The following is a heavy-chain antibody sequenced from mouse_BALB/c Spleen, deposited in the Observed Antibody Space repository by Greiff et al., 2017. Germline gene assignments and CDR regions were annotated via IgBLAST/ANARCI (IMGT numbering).Heavy chain of an antibody. J-gene: IGHJ2*01. CDR2: ISTYYGNT. V-gene: IGHV1-67*01. CDR1: GYTFTDYA. CDR3: AREGLLTGTGGFDY. Sequence: VQLQQSGPELVRPGVSVKISCKGSGYTFTDYAMHWVKQSHAKSLEWIGVISTYYGNTNYNQKFKGKATMTVDKSSSTAYMELARLTSEDSAIYYCAREGLLTGTGGFDYWGQGTTLTVSS. D-gene: IGHD4-1*01.